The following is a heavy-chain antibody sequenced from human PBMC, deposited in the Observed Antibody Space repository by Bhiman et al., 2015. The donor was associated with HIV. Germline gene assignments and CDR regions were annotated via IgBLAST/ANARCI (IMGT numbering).Heavy chain of an antibody. CDR3: ARPYYYDSGGYSAGLRY. D-gene: IGHD3-22*01. J-gene: IGHJ4*02. V-gene: IGHV3-73*02. CDR2: IRSKANSYAT. CDR1: GFTFSGSA. Sequence: EVQLVESGGGLVQPGGSLKLSCAASGFTFSGSAMHWVRQASGKGLEWVGRIRSKANSYATAYAASVKGRFTISRDDSKNTAYLQMNSLKTEDTAVYYCARPYYYDSGGYSAGLRYWGQGTLVTVSS.